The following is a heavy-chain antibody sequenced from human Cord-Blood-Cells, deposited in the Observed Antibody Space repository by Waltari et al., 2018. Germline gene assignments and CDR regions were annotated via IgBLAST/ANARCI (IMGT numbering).Heavy chain of an antibody. CDR2: MNPNSCNT. J-gene: IGHJ1*01. D-gene: IGHD1-26*01. V-gene: IGHV1-8*01. Sequence: QVQLVQSGAEVKKSGASVKVSCKASGYTCTSYDLNRVRMASGQGLEWMGWMNPNSCNTGYAHQFQVRVTMTRNTSISTAYMERSSLRSEYTAVYYCAIGSYLASLAEYFQHWGQGTLVTVSS. CDR1: GYTCTSYD. CDR3: AIGSYLASLAEYFQH.